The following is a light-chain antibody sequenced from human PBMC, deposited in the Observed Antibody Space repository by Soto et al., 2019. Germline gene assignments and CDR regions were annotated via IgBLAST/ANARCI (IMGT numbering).Light chain of an antibody. CDR2: DVG. CDR3: SSYTAFTTYV. V-gene: IGLV2-14*03. Sequence: QSALTQPASVSGSPGQSITISCTGTNSDVGAYSYVSWYQQYPGKAPKLLIYDVGARPSGISDRFSGSKSGNTASLTISGLQAEDEADYSCSSYTAFTTYVFGSGTKVTVL. CDR1: NSDVGAYSY. J-gene: IGLJ1*01.